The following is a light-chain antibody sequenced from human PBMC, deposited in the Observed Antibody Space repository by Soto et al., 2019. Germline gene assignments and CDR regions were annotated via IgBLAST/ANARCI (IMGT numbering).Light chain of an antibody. V-gene: IGKV3-20*01. Sequence: EIVLSQSPGTLSLSPGERATLSCRASQSVSSDSLAWYQHKLGQAPRLLIYGASTRATGIPDRFSGSGSGTDFTLTISRLEPEDFAVFYCQQYGSSPQTFAQGTKVDIK. CDR1: QSVSSDS. CDR3: QQYGSSPQT. J-gene: IGKJ1*01. CDR2: GAS.